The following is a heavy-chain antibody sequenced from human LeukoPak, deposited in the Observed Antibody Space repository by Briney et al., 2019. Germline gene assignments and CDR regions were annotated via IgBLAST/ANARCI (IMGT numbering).Heavy chain of an antibody. D-gene: IGHD1-1*01. CDR2: IRNGGST. Sequence: PGGSLRLSCAASGFTFDDYGLSWVRQAPGKGLEWVSTIRNGGSTGYADSVKGRFTISRDNAKNSLYLQMNSLRAEDTALYYCARGDGNWNPIGYWGQGTLVTVSS. CDR3: ARGDGNWNPIGY. V-gene: IGHV3-20*04. CDR1: GFTFDDYG. J-gene: IGHJ4*02.